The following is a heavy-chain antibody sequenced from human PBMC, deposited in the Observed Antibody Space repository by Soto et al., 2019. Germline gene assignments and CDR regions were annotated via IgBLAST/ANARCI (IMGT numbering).Heavy chain of an antibody. D-gene: IGHD2-15*01. CDR3: ARHKSGSDWLDP. CDR2: MFYSGAT. Sequence: QLQLQESGPGLVKPSETLSLACTVSGGSISDISYCWGWIRQPPGKGLQWIGCMFYSGATYYNPSLKNRVTPSVDTSNNEFSLKLVSVTAPDTAVYYCARHKSGSDWLDPWGQGTLVTVSS. V-gene: IGHV4-39*01. CDR1: GGSISDISYC. J-gene: IGHJ5*02.